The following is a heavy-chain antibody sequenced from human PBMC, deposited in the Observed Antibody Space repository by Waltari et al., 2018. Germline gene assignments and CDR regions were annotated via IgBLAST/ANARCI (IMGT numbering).Heavy chain of an antibody. CDR2: IYYSGST. V-gene: IGHV4-39*07. J-gene: IGHJ4*02. Sequence: QLQLQESGPGLVKPSETLSLTCTVSGGPISSSSYYWGWIRQPPGKGLEWIGSIYYSGSTYYNPSLKSRVTISVDTSKNQFSLKLSSVTAADTAVYYCARIFTAAAVDYWGQGTLVTVSS. CDR3: ARIFTAAAVDY. D-gene: IGHD6-13*01. CDR1: GGPISSSSYY.